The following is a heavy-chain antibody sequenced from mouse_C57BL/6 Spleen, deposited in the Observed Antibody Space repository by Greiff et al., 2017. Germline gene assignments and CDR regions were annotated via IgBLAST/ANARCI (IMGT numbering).Heavy chain of an antibody. CDR2: IDPETGGT. V-gene: IGHV1-15*01. Sequence: QVTLKESGAELVRPGASVTLSCKASGYTFTDYEMHWVKQTPVHGLEWIGAIDPETGGTAYNQKFKGKAILTADKSSSTAYMELRSLTSEDSAVYYCNDYDYWGQGTTLTVSS. J-gene: IGHJ2*01. CDR1: GYTFTDYE. CDR3: NDYDY. D-gene: IGHD2-4*01.